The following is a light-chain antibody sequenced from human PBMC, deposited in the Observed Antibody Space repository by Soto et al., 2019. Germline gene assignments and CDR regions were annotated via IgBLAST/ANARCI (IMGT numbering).Light chain of an antibody. Sequence: EIVMTQSPATLSVSPGERATLSCRASQSVSSNLAWYQQKPGQAPRLLIYGASTRATGIPARFSGSGSGTEFTLTISSLQSEEFAVYYCQQYNNWLSTFGRGTKVEIK. J-gene: IGKJ4*01. CDR2: GAS. CDR1: QSVSSN. CDR3: QQYNNWLST. V-gene: IGKV3-15*01.